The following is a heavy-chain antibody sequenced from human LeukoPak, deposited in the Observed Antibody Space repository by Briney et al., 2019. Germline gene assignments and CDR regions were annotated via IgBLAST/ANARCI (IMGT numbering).Heavy chain of an antibody. Sequence: PGGSLRLSCAASGFTFSSYAMSWVRQAPGKGLKCVSGISGGGGTTYHADSVKGRFTISRDNSKNTLSLQMNSLRAEDTAVYYCAKLPADGTLHFMDVWGQGSTVTVSS. V-gene: IGHV3-23*01. CDR2: ISGGGGTT. D-gene: IGHD6-13*01. J-gene: IGHJ6*02. CDR3: AKLPADGTLHFMDV. CDR1: GFTFSSYA.